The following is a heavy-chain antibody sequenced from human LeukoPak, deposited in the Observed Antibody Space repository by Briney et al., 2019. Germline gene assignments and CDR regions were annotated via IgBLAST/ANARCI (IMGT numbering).Heavy chain of an antibody. CDR3: ARHDPVGYYHHGMDV. D-gene: IGHD2-15*01. CDR1: GGSISCYF. V-gene: IGHV4-59*08. CDR2: IYYTGAT. Sequence: KASETLSLTCTVSGGSISCYFWSCIRQPPGQGLEFIGYIYYTGATLYNPSLKRRVTMSVDTSKNQFSLKLSSVTAADTAVYYCARHDPVGYYHHGMDVWGQGTTVTVSS. J-gene: IGHJ6*02.